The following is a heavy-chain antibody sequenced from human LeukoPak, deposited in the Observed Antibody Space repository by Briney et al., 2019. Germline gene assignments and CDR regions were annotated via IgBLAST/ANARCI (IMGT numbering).Heavy chain of an antibody. CDR1: GLTFSDYH. V-gene: IGHV3-11*01. J-gene: IGHJ4*02. CDR3: AKATDYYDSSGYYPFDY. Sequence: GGSLRLSCAASGLTFSDYHMSWIRQAPGKGLEWVSHISDNGRTKYYANSVQGRFTVSRDNAKNSLYLQMNSLRADDTAVYYCAKATDYYDSSGYYPFDYWGQGTLVTVSS. D-gene: IGHD3-22*01. CDR2: ISDNGRTK.